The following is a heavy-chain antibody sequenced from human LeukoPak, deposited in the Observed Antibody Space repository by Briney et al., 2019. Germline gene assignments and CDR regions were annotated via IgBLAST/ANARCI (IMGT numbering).Heavy chain of an antibody. CDR3: ARGGERAYYLDY. Sequence: GGSLRLSCAASGFTFSSYSMNWVRQAPGKGLEWVSSISSSSSYIHYADSVKGRFTISRDNAKNSLYLQMNSLRAEDTAVYYCARGGERAYYLDYWGQGTLVTVSS. J-gene: IGHJ4*02. D-gene: IGHD1-1*01. CDR1: GFTFSSYS. V-gene: IGHV3-21*01. CDR2: ISSSSSYI.